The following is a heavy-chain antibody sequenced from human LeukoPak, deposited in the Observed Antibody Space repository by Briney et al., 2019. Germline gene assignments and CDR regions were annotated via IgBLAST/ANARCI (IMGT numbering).Heavy chain of an antibody. Sequence: PSETLSLTCTVSGGSISSGGYQWRWIRQHPGKGLEWIGYIYYSGSTYYNPSLKSRVTISVDTSKNQFSLKLSSVTAADTAVYYCARDRDYGGCFDYWGQGTLVTVSS. CDR3: ARDRDYGGCFDY. V-gene: IGHV4-31*02. CDR2: IYYSGST. CDR1: GGSISSGGYQ. J-gene: IGHJ4*02. D-gene: IGHD4-17*01.